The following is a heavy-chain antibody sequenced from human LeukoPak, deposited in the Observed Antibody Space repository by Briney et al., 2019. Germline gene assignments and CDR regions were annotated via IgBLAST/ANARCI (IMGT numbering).Heavy chain of an antibody. Sequence: GGSLRLSCAASGFTVSSNYMSWVRQAPGKGLEWVSVLYSGGSTDYADSVKGRFTMSRDNSKNMLYLQMNSLRVDDTAVYFCARGRGYSGYDVSLPFDYWGQGTLVTVSS. J-gene: IGHJ4*02. V-gene: IGHV3-66*01. CDR3: ARGRGYSGYDVSLPFDY. D-gene: IGHD5-12*01. CDR1: GFTVSSNY. CDR2: LYSGGST.